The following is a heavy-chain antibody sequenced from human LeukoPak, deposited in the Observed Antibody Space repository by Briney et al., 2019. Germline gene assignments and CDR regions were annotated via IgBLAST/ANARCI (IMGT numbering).Heavy chain of an antibody. J-gene: IGHJ4*02. CDR2: IIPILGIA. D-gene: IGHD3-10*01. CDR1: GGTFSSYA. Sequence: SVKVSCKASGGTFSSYAISWVRQAPGQGLEWMGRIIPILGIANYAQKFQGRVTITADKSTSTAYMELSSLRSEDTAVYYCARGVGASMVRGVKPGYFDYWGKGTLVTVSS. CDR3: ARGVGASMVRGVKPGYFDY. V-gene: IGHV1-69*04.